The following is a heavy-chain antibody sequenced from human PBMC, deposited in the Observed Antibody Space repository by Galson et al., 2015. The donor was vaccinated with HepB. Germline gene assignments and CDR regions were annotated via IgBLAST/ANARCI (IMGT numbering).Heavy chain of an antibody. D-gene: IGHD1-7*01. V-gene: IGHV1-3*01. J-gene: IGHJ6*02. CDR1: GYTFTGYN. CDR3: AREELELSHYYDMDV. Sequence: SVRVSCKDSGYTFTGYNMHWVRQAPGQGLEWMGWVNAGNGNTKYSQKFQGRVTITRDTSASTAYMELSSLRSEDTAVYYCAREELELSHYYDMDVWGQGTTVTVSS. CDR2: VNAGNGNT.